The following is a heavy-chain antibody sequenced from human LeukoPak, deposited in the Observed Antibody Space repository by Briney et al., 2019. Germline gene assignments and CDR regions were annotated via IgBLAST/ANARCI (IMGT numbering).Heavy chain of an antibody. V-gene: IGHV3-33*01. Sequence: GGSLRLSCAASGFMFGNYGMHWVRQAPDQGLEWVALIWYDGSKKYYADSVKGRFTVSRDNSENTLYLQMNSLRADDTAVYYCARGLQPPVLYGMDVWGQGTTVTVSS. CDR1: GFMFGNYG. D-gene: IGHD4-11*01. CDR3: ARGLQPPVLYGMDV. J-gene: IGHJ6*02. CDR2: IWYDGSKK.